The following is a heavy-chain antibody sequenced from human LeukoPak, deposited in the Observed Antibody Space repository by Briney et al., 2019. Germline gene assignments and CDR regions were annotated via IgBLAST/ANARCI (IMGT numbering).Heavy chain of an antibody. CDR1: GGSISSGGYY. CDR2: IYYSGST. J-gene: IGHJ4*02. CDR3: ARGGLWFGEGTYFDY. D-gene: IGHD3-10*01. Sequence: SETLSLTCTVSGGSISSGGYYWSWIRQHPGKGLEWIGYIYYSGSTYYNPSLKSRVIISVDTSKNQFSLKLSSVTAADTAVYYCARGGLWFGEGTYFDYWGQGTLVTVSS. V-gene: IGHV4-31*03.